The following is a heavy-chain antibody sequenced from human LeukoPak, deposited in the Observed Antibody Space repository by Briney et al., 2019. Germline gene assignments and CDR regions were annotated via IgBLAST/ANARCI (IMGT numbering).Heavy chain of an antibody. V-gene: IGHV1-2*02. Sequence: ASVKVSCKPSGYTFTNYYIHWVRQAPRQGPEWEGWINPASAGAAFAPKFQGRVSMTWDSSITTVFMDLTSLRSDDTAIYYCARQLGNYYRAFDFWGQGTLVTVSS. J-gene: IGHJ4*02. CDR2: INPASAGA. CDR3: ARQLGNYYRAFDF. CDR1: GYTFTNYY. D-gene: IGHD6-6*01.